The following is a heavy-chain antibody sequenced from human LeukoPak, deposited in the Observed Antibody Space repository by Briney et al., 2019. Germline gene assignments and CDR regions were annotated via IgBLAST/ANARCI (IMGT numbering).Heavy chain of an antibody. V-gene: IGHV3-30-3*01. CDR3: ARDIGWEPQVGYFDY. CDR1: GFTFSSYA. J-gene: IGHJ4*02. Sequence: PGRSLRLSCAASGFTFSSYAMHWVRQAPGKGLEWVAVISYDGSNKYYADSVKGRFTISRDNSKNTLYLQMNSLGAEDTAVYYCARDIGWEPQVGYFDYWGQGTLVTVSS. CDR2: ISYDGSNK. D-gene: IGHD1-26*01.